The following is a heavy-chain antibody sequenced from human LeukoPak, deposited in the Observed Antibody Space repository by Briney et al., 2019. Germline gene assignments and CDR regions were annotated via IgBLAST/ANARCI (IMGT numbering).Heavy chain of an antibody. D-gene: IGHD2-15*01. CDR3: AKDGDCSGGSCYHTYYYGMDV. Sequence: GGSLRLSCAASGFTFSSYAMSWVRQAPGRGLEWVSAISGSGGSTYYADSVKGRFTISRDNSKNALYLQMNSLRAEDTAVYYCAKDGDCSGGSCYHTYYYGMDVWGQGTTVTVSS. V-gene: IGHV3-23*01. J-gene: IGHJ6*02. CDR2: ISGSGGST. CDR1: GFTFSSYA.